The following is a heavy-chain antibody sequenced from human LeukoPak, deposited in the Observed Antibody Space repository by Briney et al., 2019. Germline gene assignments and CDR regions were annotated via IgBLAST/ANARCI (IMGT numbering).Heavy chain of an antibody. D-gene: IGHD3-22*01. CDR3: ARYYYDSSGYYRGAFDI. J-gene: IGHJ3*02. Sequence: SETLSLTCTVSGGSVSSGSNYWNWIRQPAGKGLEWIGRIYTSGSTNYNPSLKSRVTMSVDTSKNQFSLKLSSVTAADTAVYYCARYYYDSSGYYRGAFDIWGQGTMVTVSS. V-gene: IGHV4-61*02. CDR2: IYTSGST. CDR1: GGSVSSGSNY.